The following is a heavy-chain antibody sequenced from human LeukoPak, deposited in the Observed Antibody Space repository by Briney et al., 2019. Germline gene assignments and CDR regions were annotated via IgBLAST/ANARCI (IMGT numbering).Heavy chain of an antibody. V-gene: IGHV4-59*01. CDR1: GGSMSNYY. Sequence: SETLSLTCTVSGGSMSNYYWSWIRQPPGKGLEWIGYIYYSGSTNYNPSLKSRVTISVDTSKNQLSLKLSSVTAADTAVYYCARGVSPVTTDPFDYWGQGTLVTVSS. D-gene: IGHD1-1*01. CDR3: ARGVSPVTTDPFDY. J-gene: IGHJ4*02. CDR2: IYYSGST.